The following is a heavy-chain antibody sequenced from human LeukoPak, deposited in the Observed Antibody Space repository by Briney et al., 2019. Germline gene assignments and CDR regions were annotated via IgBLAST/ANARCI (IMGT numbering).Heavy chain of an antibody. V-gene: IGHV3-15*01. CDR1: GFTFSDAW. J-gene: IGHJ4*02. CDR2: IKSKTDGGTT. CDR3: ATLLRGY. Sequence: GGSLRLSCAASGFTFSDAWMYWVRQAPGKGLEWVGHIKSKTDGGTTDYAAPVKGRFTISRDDSKSTLSLQMNSLKTEDTAVYYCATLLRGYWGQGTLVTVSS. D-gene: IGHD3-10*01.